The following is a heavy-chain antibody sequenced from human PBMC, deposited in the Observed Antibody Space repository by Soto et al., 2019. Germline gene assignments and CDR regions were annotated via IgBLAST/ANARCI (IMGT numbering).Heavy chain of an antibody. V-gene: IGHV1-18*01. CDR1: GYIFSNFG. CDR3: AKDASSWLYYYYGMDV. Sequence: QIQLVQSGPEVRKPGASVKVSCKASGYIFSNFGISWVRQAPGQGLEWMGWISGYNDNTNYAQKFQDRVRMTTDISTSTAYMELTTLRPEDTAVYYCAKDASSWLYYYYGMDVWGQGTTVTVSS. CDR2: ISGYNDNT. J-gene: IGHJ6*02. D-gene: IGHD2-2*01.